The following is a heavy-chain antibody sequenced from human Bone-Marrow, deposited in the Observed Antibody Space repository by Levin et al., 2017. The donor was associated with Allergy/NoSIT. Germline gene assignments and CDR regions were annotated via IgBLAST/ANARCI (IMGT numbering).Heavy chain of an antibody. V-gene: IGHV1-2*02. CDR1: GYIFTGYY. D-gene: IGHD2-15*01. CDR2: INIYTGDT. J-gene: IGHJ4*02. Sequence: PGESLKISCKASGYIFTGYYIHWVRQAPGQGLEWMGWINIYTGDTKYVENFQGRVTMTRDTSVNTAYMELGSLRSDDTAVYYCARFCSGGTCSRGLDYWGQGSLVTVSS. CDR3: ARFCSGGTCSRGLDY.